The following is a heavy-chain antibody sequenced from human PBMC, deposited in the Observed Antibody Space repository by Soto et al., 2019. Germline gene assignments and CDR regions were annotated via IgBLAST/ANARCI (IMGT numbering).Heavy chain of an antibody. CDR2: ISGSSTYF. CDR3: AAGSQIQRLDH. CDR1: GIIFSDNY. D-gene: IGHD5-18*01. J-gene: IGHJ4*02. V-gene: IGHV3-11*05. Sequence: QVQLVESGGGLVNPGGSLRLSCSASGIIFSDNYMSWIRQAPGKGLQWVAYISGSSTYFNYPDSVKGRFTVSRDNAKNSFYLQMSGLRAEDTAVYYCAAGSQIQRLDHWGQGSLVTVSS.